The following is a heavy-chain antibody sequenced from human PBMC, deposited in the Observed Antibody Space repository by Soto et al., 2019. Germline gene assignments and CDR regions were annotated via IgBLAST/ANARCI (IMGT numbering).Heavy chain of an antibody. CDR3: VRGGSNYAS. J-gene: IGHJ5*02. CDR1: GFTFSDSW. V-gene: IGHV3-7*01. D-gene: IGHD4-4*01. Sequence: EVQLVESGGGLVQPGGSLRLSWTASGFTFSDSWMTWVRQAPGKGLEWVARIKPDESEKKYADSVKGRFSISRDNAKNSKYLQMDSLRGEDTAVYYCVRGGSNYASWGQGTLVTVSS. CDR2: IKPDESEK.